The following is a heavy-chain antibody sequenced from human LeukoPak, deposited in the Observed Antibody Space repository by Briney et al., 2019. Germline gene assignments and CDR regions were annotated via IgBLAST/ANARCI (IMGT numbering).Heavy chain of an antibody. CDR2: IYPGDSDT. Sequence: GESLKISCKGSGYSFTSYWIGWVRQMPGKGLEWMGVIYPGDSDTRYSPSFQGQVTISADKSISTAYLQWSSLKASDTAMYYCARGVTSSWSSVLGGYWGQGTLVTVSS. J-gene: IGHJ4*02. D-gene: IGHD6-13*01. CDR1: GYSFTSYW. CDR3: ARGVTSSWSSVLGGY. V-gene: IGHV5-51*01.